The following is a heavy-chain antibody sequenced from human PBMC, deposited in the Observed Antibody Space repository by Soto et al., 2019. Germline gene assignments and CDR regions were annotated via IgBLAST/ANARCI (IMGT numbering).Heavy chain of an antibody. CDR3: ARGYGAGDF. CDR2: ISAGGGNT. Sequence: EEQLLESGGDLVQPGGSLRLSCAASGFTFGSSAMSWVRQAPGKGLEWVSTISAGGGNTYYADSVKGRFTISRDNSKNSLYLQMDSLRAEDTAVYYCARGYGAGDFWGQGTLVIVSS. D-gene: IGHD5-18*01. V-gene: IGHV3-23*01. J-gene: IGHJ4*02. CDR1: GFTFGSSA.